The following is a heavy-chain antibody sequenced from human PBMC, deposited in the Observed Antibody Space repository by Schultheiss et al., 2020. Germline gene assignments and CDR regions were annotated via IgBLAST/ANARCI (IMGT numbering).Heavy chain of an antibody. V-gene: IGHV3-23*01. J-gene: IGHJ4*02. CDR2: ISGNGGTT. CDR1: GFTFGTYA. CDR3: AKLLHDG. Sequence: GGSLRLSCAASGFTFGTYAMNWVRQAPGKGLEWVSGISGNGGTTYYADSVKGRFAISRDNSKNTFYLQMNSLRAEDTAVYYCAKLLHDGWGQGTLVTVSS. D-gene: IGHD3-16*01.